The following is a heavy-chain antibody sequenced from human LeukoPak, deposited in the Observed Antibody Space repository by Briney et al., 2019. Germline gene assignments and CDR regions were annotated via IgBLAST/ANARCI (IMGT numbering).Heavy chain of an antibody. CDR3: ARGAEYQDYFDY. J-gene: IGHJ4*02. CDR1: GFTFSSYS. Sequence: PGGSLRLSCAASGFTFSSYSMNWVRQAPGKGLEWVSSISSSSSYIYYADSVKGRFTISRDNAKNSLYLQKNSLRAEDTAVYYCARGAEYQDYFDYWGQGTLVTVPP. CDR2: ISSSSSYI. D-gene: IGHD2-2*01. V-gene: IGHV3-21*01.